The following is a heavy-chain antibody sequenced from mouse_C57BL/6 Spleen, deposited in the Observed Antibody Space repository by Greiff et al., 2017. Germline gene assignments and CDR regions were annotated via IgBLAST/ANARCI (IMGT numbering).Heavy chain of an antibody. CDR1: GFTFSSYA. V-gene: IGHV5-4*03. CDR2: ISDGGSYT. CDR3: ARTAAVVGGYYFDY. Sequence: EVKLVESGGGLVKPGGSLKLSCAASGFTFSSYAMSWVRQTPEKRLEWVATISDGGSYTYYPDNVKGRFTIARDNAKNNLYLQMSHLKSEDTAMYYCARTAAVVGGYYFDYWGQGTTLTVSS. J-gene: IGHJ2*01. D-gene: IGHD1-1*01.